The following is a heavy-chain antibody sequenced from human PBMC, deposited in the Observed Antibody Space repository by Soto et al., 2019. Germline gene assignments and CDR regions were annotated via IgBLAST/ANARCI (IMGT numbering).Heavy chain of an antibody. J-gene: IGHJ4*02. CDR1: GFIFSNYA. V-gene: IGHV3-23*01. CDR3: VKDFRVGYDWTHD. Sequence: DVQLLESGGDLVQPGGSLRLSCAASGFIFSNYAMSWVRQAPGKGLEWVSLIRGSGGPTNYADSVKGRFTVSRDNSKNILLLQMNSLRAEDTAVYYFVKDFRVGYDWTHDWGQGTLLTVSS. D-gene: IGHD5-12*01. CDR2: IRGSGGPT.